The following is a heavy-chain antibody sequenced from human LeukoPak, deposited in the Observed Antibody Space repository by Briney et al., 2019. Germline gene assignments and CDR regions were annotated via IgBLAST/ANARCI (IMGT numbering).Heavy chain of an antibody. CDR2: IYYSGST. J-gene: IGHJ4*02. D-gene: IGHD4-17*01. CDR3: ARSHDYGDYDSYYFDY. CDR1: GGSISSYY. V-gene: IGHV4-59*08. Sequence: SETLSLTCTVSGGSISSYYWSWIRQPPGKGLEWLGYIYYSGSTNYNPSLKSRVTISVDTSKNQFSLKLSSVTAADTAVYYCARSHDYGDYDSYYFDYWGQGTLVTVSS.